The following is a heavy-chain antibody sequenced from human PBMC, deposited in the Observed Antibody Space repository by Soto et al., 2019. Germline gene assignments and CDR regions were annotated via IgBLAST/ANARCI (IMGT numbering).Heavy chain of an antibody. Sequence: ASVKVSCKASGGTFSSYAISWVRQAPGQGLEWMGGIIPIFGTANYAQKFQGRVTITADESTSTAYMELSSLRPEDTAVYYCARVGATMVRGVNDYYYYGMDVWGQGTTVTVSS. D-gene: IGHD3-10*01. CDR2: IIPIFGTA. V-gene: IGHV1-69*13. CDR3: ARVGATMVRGVNDYYYYGMDV. CDR1: GGTFSSYA. J-gene: IGHJ6*02.